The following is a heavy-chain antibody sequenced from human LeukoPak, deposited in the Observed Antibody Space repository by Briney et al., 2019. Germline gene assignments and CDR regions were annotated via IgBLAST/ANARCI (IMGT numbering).Heavy chain of an antibody. D-gene: IGHD2-15*01. J-gene: IGHJ4*02. CDR1: GFTVSTNY. CDR3: AKASRRGRYCSGGSCPYYFDY. Sequence: PGGSLRLSCAASGFTVSTNYMSWVRQAPGKGLEWVSVIYSGGSTYYADSVKGRFTISRDNSKNTLYLQMNSLRAEDTAVYYCAKASRRGRYCSGGSCPYYFDYWGQGTLVTVSS. V-gene: IGHV3-53*01. CDR2: IYSGGST.